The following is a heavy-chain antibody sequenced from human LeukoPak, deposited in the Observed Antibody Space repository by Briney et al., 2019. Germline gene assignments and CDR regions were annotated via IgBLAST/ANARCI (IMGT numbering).Heavy chain of an antibody. D-gene: IGHD6-19*01. CDR1: GFTFSSHG. J-gene: IGHJ4*02. CDR3: ASNHGSGWYVGEY. CDR2: ISSRSSAI. Sequence: PGRSLRLSCVASGFTFSSHGMHWVRQAPGKGLEWVSYISSRSSAIYYADSVKGRFTISRDSAKNSLSLQMNSLRDEDTAVYFCASNHGSGWYVGEYWGQGILVTVSS. V-gene: IGHV3-48*02.